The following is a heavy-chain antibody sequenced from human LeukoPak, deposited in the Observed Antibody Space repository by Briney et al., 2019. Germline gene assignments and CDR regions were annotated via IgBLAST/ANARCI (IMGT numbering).Heavy chain of an antibody. CDR1: GGSFSGYY. D-gene: IGHD3-22*01. J-gene: IGHJ4*02. Sequence: SETLSLTCAVYGGSFSGYYWSWIRQPPGKGLEWIGEINHSGSTNYNASLKSRVTISLDTSKNQFSLKLSSVTAADTAVYYCARGDGTGAVIRDWGQGTLVTVSS. CDR2: INHSGST. V-gene: IGHV4-34*01. CDR3: ARGDGTGAVIRD.